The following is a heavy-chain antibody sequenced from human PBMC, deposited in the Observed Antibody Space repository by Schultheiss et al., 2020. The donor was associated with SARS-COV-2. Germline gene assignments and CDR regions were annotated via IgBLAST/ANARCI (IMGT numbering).Heavy chain of an antibody. CDR1: GGSIISSSYY. V-gene: IGHV4-39*07. Sequence: SETLSLTCTVSGGSIISSSYYWGWIRQPPGKGLEWIGSIYHSGSTYYNPSLKSRVTISVDTSKNQFSLKLSSVTAEDTAVYYCARDHPYYDFWSGYHYYYYYGMDVWGQGTTVTVSS. J-gene: IGHJ6*02. CDR3: ARDHPYYDFWSGYHYYYYYGMDV. CDR2: IYHSGST. D-gene: IGHD3-3*01.